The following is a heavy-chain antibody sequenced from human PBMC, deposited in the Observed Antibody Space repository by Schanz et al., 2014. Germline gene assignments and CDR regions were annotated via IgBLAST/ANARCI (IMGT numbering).Heavy chain of an antibody. Sequence: QVQLVQSGAEVKKPGSSVKVSCKASGGTFSTYTISWVRQAPGQGLEWMGWISAYNGNTNYAQKLQGRVTMTTDTSTGTAYMELRSLRSDDTAVYYCARAKRFGDMDVWGQGTTVTVSS. CDR1: GGTFSTYT. CDR2: ISAYNGNT. D-gene: IGHD3-10*01. J-gene: IGHJ6*02. V-gene: IGHV1-18*01. CDR3: ARAKRFGDMDV.